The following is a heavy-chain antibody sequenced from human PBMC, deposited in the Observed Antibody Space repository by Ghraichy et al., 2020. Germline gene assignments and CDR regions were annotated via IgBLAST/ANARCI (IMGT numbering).Heavy chain of an antibody. CDR2: ITSSSIVI. Sequence: GGSLRLSCVDSGFTFSTYYMNWVRQAPGKGLEWVSYITSSSIVIYYADSVKGRFTISRDNATNSLYLQMNSLRDEDTAVYYCARVGKSGKPEHGMDVWGQGTTVTVSS. J-gene: IGHJ6*02. CDR1: GFTFSTYY. V-gene: IGHV3-48*02. CDR3: ARVGKSGKPEHGMDV. D-gene: IGHD5-12*01.